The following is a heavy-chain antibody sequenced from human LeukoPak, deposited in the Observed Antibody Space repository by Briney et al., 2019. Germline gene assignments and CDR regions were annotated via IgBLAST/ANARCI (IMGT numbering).Heavy chain of an antibody. CDR3: ARDLTDFWSGYWSY. V-gene: IGHV3-21*01. J-gene: IGHJ4*02. Sequence: GGSLRLSCAASVFTFSSYSMNWVRQAPRKGLEWVSSISSSSSYIYYADSVKGRFTISRDNAKNSLYLQMNSLRAEDTAVYYCARDLTDFWSGYWSYWGQGTLVTVSS. CDR2: ISSSSSYI. CDR1: VFTFSSYS. D-gene: IGHD3-3*01.